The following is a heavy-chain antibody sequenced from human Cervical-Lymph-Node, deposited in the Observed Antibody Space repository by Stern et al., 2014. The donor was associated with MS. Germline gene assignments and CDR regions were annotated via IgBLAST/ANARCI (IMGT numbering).Heavy chain of an antibody. D-gene: IGHD1-26*01. CDR3: ARGGGSYIPPDV. CDR2: ISYDGSHN. CDR1: GFTFSSYS. J-gene: IGHJ6*02. Sequence: VQLVESGGGVVQPGGSLRLSCAASGFTFSSYSMHWVRQAPGKGLEWVAVISYDGSHNYYTDSGKGRFTISRDNSKNTLYLQMNSLRDEDTAVYYCARGGGSYIPPDVWGQGTTVTVSS. V-gene: IGHV3-30-3*01.